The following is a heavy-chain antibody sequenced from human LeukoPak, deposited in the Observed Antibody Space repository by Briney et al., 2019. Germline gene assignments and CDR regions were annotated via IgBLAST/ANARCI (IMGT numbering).Heavy chain of an antibody. CDR2: ISSRSSYI. Sequence: PGGSLRLSCAASGFTFSSYSMNWVRQAPGKGLEWVSSISSRSSYIYYADSVKGRFTISRDNAKNSLYLQMNSLRAEDTAVYYCARDPQREDAFDIWGQGTMVTVSS. D-gene: IGHD1-26*01. V-gene: IGHV3-21*01. CDR3: ARDPQREDAFDI. J-gene: IGHJ3*02. CDR1: GFTFSSYS.